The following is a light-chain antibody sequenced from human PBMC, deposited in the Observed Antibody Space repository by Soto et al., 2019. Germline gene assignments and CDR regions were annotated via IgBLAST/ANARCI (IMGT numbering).Light chain of an antibody. CDR2: GNT. CDR3: QSYDSSLGANYV. V-gene: IGLV1-40*01. CDR1: SSNLGAGYD. J-gene: IGLJ1*01. Sequence: QAVVTQPPSVSGAPGQRVTISCTGSSSNLGAGYDVHWYQQLPGTAPKLLIYGNTNRPSGVPDRFSGSKSGTSASLAIPGLQAEDEADYYCQSYDSSLGANYVFGTGTKLTVL.